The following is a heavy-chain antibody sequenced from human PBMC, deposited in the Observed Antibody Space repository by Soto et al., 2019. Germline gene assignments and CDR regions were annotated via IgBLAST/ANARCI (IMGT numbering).Heavy chain of an antibody. V-gene: IGHV4-34*01. D-gene: IGHD2-15*01. CDR1: GGSFSGYY. Sequence: LSLTCAVYGGSFSGYYWSWIRQPPGKGLEWIGEINHSGSTNYNPSLKSRVTISVDTSKNQFSLKLSSVTAADTAVYYCARGDRTVVTKGVWFDPWGQGTLVTVS. CDR2: INHSGST. CDR3: ARGDRTVVTKGVWFDP. J-gene: IGHJ5*02.